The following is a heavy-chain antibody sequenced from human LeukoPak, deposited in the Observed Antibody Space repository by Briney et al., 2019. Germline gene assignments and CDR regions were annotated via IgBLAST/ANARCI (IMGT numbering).Heavy chain of an antibody. D-gene: IGHD6-19*01. V-gene: IGHV4-39*01. J-gene: IGHJ4*02. CDR3: ASTIRQWLANVGGICDY. CDR1: GGSISSSSYD. Sequence: SETLSLACTVSGGSISSSSYDWGWIRQPPGKGLEWIGSIYYSGSIYYKPSLKSRFTMSVDTSKNQFSLKLSSVTAADTAVYYCASTIRQWLANVGGICDYWGQGTLVSVSS. CDR2: IYYSGSI.